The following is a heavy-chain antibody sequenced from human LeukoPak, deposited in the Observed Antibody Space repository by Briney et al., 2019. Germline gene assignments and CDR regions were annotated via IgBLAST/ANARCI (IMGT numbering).Heavy chain of an antibody. V-gene: IGHV3-74*01. CDR3: AREILEPGKTHEY. CDR1: EFTVSVNY. J-gene: IGHJ4*02. CDR2: INNDGTAT. D-gene: IGHD1-1*01. Sequence: GGSLRLSCAASEFTVSVNYMSWVRQVPGKGLVWVSRINNDGTATFFADSVKGRFTISRDNAKNTLYLQMDSLRAEDMAMYYCAREILEPGKTHEYWGQGTLVTVSS.